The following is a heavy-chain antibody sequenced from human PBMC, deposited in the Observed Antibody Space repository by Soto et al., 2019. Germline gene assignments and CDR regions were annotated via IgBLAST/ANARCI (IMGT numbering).Heavy chain of an antibody. Sequence: SQTLSLTCAISGDSVSSNSAAWNWIRQSPSRGLEWLGRTYYRSKWYNDYAVSVKSRITINPDTSKNQFSLQLNSVTPEDTAVYYCARDFRVVVPAAPSNWFGPWGQGTLVTVSS. D-gene: IGHD2-2*01. CDR3: ARDFRVVVPAAPSNWFGP. J-gene: IGHJ5*02. CDR1: GDSVSSNSAA. V-gene: IGHV6-1*01. CDR2: TYYRSKWYN.